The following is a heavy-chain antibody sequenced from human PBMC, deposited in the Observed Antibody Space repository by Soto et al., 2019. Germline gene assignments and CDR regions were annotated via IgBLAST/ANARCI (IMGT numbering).Heavy chain of an antibody. CDR2: IDPSDSYT. Sequence: GEYLKISCKGSGFRYTSYWIRWVRQMPGKGLAWMGRIDPSDSYTHYSPSFPGHVTIPADKSISTAYLKWSSLKASDTAMYYCERGRVGPGGCTPYGMDVWGQGTTVTVSS. V-gene: IGHV5-10-1*01. J-gene: IGHJ6*02. CDR3: ERGRVGPGGCTPYGMDV. D-gene: IGHD2-2*01. CDR1: GFRYTSYW.